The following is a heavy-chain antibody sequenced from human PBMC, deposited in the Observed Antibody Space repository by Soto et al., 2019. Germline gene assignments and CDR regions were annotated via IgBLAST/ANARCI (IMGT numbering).Heavy chain of an antibody. CDR1: GYTFTSYY. CDR2: INPSGGST. V-gene: IGHV1-46*01. J-gene: IGHJ4*02. CDR3: ARGNCSGGSCYEEIDY. D-gene: IGHD2-15*01. Sequence: ASVKVSCKASGYTFTSYYMHWVRQAPGQGLEWMGIINPSGGSTSYAQKFQGRVTMTRDTSTSTVYMELSSLRSEGTAVYYCARGNCSGGSCYEEIDYWGQGTLVTVSS.